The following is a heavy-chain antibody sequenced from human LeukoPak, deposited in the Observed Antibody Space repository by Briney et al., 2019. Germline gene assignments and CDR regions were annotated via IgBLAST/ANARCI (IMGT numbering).Heavy chain of an antibody. D-gene: IGHD3-10*01. CDR3: ARAIDYYGSGSYQCLDY. J-gene: IGHJ4*02. V-gene: IGHV3-48*03. CDR1: GFTFSSYE. Sequence: PGGSLRLSCTAYGFTFSSYEMNWVRQAPWKGLEWVSYISSSGSTIYYADSVKGRFTISRDNAKNSLYLQMNSLRAEDTAVYYCARAIDYYGSGSYQCLDYWGQGTLVTVSS. CDR2: ISSSGSTI.